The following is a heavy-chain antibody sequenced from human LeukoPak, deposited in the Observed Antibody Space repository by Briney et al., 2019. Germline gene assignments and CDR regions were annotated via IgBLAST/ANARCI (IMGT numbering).Heavy chain of an antibody. J-gene: IGHJ6*03. V-gene: IGHV3-74*01. D-gene: IGHD3-3*01. Sequence: PGGSLRLSCAASGFTFSSYWMHWVRQAPGKGLVWVSRINSDGSSTSYADSVKGRFTISRDNAKNTPYLQMNSLRAEDTAVYYCAATIRDFWSDYYMDVWGKGTTVTVSS. CDR3: AATIRDFWSDYYMDV. CDR1: GFTFSSYW. CDR2: INSDGSST.